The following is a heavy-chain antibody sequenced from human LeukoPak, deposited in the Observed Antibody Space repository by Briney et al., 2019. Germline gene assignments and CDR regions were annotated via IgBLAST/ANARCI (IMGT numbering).Heavy chain of an antibody. V-gene: IGHV4-59*08. CDR1: GGSISSYY. J-gene: IGHJ6*03. CDR2: IYYSGST. D-gene: IGHD6-13*01. Sequence: SETLSLTCTVSGGSISSYYWSWIRQPPGKGLEWIGYIYYSGSTDYNPSLKSRVTISVDTSKNQFSLKLSSVTAADTAVYYCARHGGRGSSSWPNYYYYYMDVWGKGTTVTISS. CDR3: ARHGGRGSSSWPNYYYYYMDV.